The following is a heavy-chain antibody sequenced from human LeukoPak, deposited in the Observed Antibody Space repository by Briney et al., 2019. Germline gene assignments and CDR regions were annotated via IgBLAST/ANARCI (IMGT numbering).Heavy chain of an antibody. D-gene: IGHD2-15*01. CDR1: GFTFSSYA. Sequence: PGGSLRLSCAASGFTFSSYAMSWVRQAPGKGLEWVSAISGSGGTTYYADSVKGRFTISRDNSKNTLYLQMNSLRAEDTAVYYCAKTPSLYCSAGTCRFDYWGQGTLVTVSS. J-gene: IGHJ4*02. CDR2: ISGSGGTT. V-gene: IGHV3-23*01. CDR3: AKTPSLYCSAGTCRFDY.